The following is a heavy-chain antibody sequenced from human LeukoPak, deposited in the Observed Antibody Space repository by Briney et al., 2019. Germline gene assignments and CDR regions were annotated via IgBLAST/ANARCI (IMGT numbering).Heavy chain of an antibody. CDR2: IKQDGSEK. CDR3: AREVERATMVRGVISYFDY. Sequence: GGSLRLSCAASGFIFSSYWMSWVRQAPGKGLEWVANIKQDGSEKYYVDSVKGRFTISRDNAKNSLYLQMNSLKTEDTAVYYCAREVERATMVRGVISYFDYRGQGTLVTVSS. D-gene: IGHD3-10*01. CDR1: GFIFSSYW. J-gene: IGHJ4*02. V-gene: IGHV3-7*03.